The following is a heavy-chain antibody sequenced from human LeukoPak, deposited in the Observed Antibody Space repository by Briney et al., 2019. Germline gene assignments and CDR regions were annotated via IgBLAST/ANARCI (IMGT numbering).Heavy chain of an antibody. CDR2: IYYSGST. CDR3: ARVRWARSSGYDYSNYYYMDV. D-gene: IGHD5-12*01. Sequence: SETLSLTCTVSGGSISSHYWSWIRQPSGKGLEWIGYIYYSGSTNYNPSLKSRVTISVDTSKNQFSLKLSSVTAADTAVYYCARVRWARSSGYDYSNYYYMDVWGKGTTVTVSS. J-gene: IGHJ6*03. V-gene: IGHV4-59*11. CDR1: GGSISSHY.